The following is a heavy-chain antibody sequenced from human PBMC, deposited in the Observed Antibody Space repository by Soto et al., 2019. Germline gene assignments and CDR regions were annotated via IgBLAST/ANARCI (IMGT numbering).Heavy chain of an antibody. Sequence: QVQLQESGPGLVKPSQTLSLTCTVSGGYYWSWIRQPAGKGLEWSGRIYSRGNTNYNASLKSGATKSVDTLKNRVFLKLRSVTAADARVYYCASEGGSYIEHWGQGTLVTVSS. J-gene: IGHJ4*02. CDR1: GGYY. D-gene: IGHD6-25*01. V-gene: IGHV4-4*07. CDR3: ASEGGSYIEH. CDR2: IYSRGNT.